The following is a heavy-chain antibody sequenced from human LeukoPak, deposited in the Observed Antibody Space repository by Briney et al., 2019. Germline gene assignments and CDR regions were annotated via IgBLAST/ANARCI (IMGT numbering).Heavy chain of an antibody. Sequence: ASVKVSCKASGYTFTSYAMHWVRQAPGQRLEWMGWINAGNGYTKYSQKLQGRVTITRDTSASTAYMELSSLRSADTAVYYCARVRPAYYYGSGSYHNAFDIWGQGTMVTVSS. V-gene: IGHV1-3*01. CDR2: INAGNGYT. J-gene: IGHJ3*02. D-gene: IGHD3-10*01. CDR3: ARVRPAYYYGSGSYHNAFDI. CDR1: GYTFTSYA.